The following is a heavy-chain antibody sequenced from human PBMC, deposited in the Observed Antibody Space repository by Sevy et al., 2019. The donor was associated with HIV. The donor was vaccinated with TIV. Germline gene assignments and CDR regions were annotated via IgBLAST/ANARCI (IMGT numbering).Heavy chain of an antibody. CDR3: AKDTDSGSYLNDAFDI. V-gene: IGHV3-23*01. CDR1: GFTFSSFA. CDR2: LNGSGGRT. Sequence: GGSLRLSCAASGFTFSSFAMSWVRQTPGKGLEWVSGLNGSGGRTYYPDSVKGRFTISRENSKNTLYLQMNSLRAEDTAVYYCAKDTDSGSYLNDAFDIWGQGTMVTVSS. J-gene: IGHJ3*02. D-gene: IGHD1-26*01.